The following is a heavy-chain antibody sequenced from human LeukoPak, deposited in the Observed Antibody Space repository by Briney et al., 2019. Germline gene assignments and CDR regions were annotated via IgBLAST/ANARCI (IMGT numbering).Heavy chain of an antibody. V-gene: IGHV3-23*01. CDR3: GKDGGQYSSGPEFDP. Sequence: GGSLRLSCAASGIVFSNTAMSWARQSPGRGLEWVSAISGGGERTFYADTVKGRFTISRDNSKNMVYLQMNSLRADDTAIYYCGKDGGQYSSGPEFDPRGQGALVTVSS. J-gene: IGHJ5*02. CDR2: ISGGGERT. D-gene: IGHD6-19*01. CDR1: GIVFSNTA.